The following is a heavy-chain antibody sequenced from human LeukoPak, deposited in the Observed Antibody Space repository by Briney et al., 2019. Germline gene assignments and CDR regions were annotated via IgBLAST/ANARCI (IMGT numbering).Heavy chain of an antibody. CDR1: GLTFSTYA. V-gene: IGHV3-23*01. Sequence: AGGSLRLSCTASGLTFSTYALSWVRQTPGKGLEWLSVISATGSTTYYADSVRGWFTISRDNSKNTLYLQMNSLRAEDTAVYYCAKDSQSVAFFLDDAFDLWGQGTIVTVSA. D-gene: IGHD2/OR15-2a*01. CDR2: ISATGSTT. CDR3: AKDSQSVAFFLDDAFDL. J-gene: IGHJ3*01.